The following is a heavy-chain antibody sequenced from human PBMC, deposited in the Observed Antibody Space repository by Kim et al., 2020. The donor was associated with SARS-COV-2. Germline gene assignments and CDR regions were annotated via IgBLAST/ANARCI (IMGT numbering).Heavy chain of an antibody. J-gene: IGHJ4*02. CDR2: INHSGST. CDR3: ARGCGLTEQLVAYYFDY. D-gene: IGHD6-13*01. V-gene: IGHV4-34*01. Sequence: SETLSLTCAVYGGSFSGYYWSWIRQPPGKGLEWIGEINHSGSTNYNPSLKSRVTISVDTSKNQFSLKLSSVTAADTAVYYCARGCGLTEQLVAYYFDYWGQGTLVTVSS. CDR1: GGSFSGYY.